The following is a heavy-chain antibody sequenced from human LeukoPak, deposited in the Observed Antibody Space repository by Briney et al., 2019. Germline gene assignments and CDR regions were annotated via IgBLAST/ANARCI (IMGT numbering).Heavy chain of an antibody. V-gene: IGHV4-4*02. Sequence: SGTLSLTCAVSGGSISSSNWWSWVRQPPGKGLEWIGEIYHSGSTNYNPSLKSRVTISVDTSKNQFSLKLSSVTAADTAVYYCARVPGYSYGYRGDYFDYWGQGTLVTVSS. CDR3: ARVPGYSYGYRGDYFDY. J-gene: IGHJ4*02. CDR2: IYHSGST. D-gene: IGHD5-18*01. CDR1: GGSISSSNW.